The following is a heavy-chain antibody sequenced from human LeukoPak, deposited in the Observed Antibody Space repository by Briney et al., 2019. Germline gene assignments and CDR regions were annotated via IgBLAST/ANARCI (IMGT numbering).Heavy chain of an antibody. J-gene: IGHJ4*02. Sequence: PGRCLRLACAASGFTFSSYGTGWVRQAPGGGLGWVSVISYDGSNKYYAHSVKGRFTNSRDNSKNTLYMQMNSLRAEDTAVYYCAKDMGYYGSGPVDYWGQGTLVTVSS. D-gene: IGHD3-10*01. V-gene: IGHV3-30*18. CDR3: AKDMGYYGSGPVDY. CDR2: ISYDGSNK. CDR1: GFTFSSYG.